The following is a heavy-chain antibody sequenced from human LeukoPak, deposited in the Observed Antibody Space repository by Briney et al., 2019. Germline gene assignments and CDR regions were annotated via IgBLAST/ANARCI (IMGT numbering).Heavy chain of an antibody. CDR3: ASAWFGELPFDY. D-gene: IGHD3-10*01. J-gene: IGHJ4*02. CDR1: GFTVSSNY. CDR2: IYSGGST. Sequence: GGSLRLSCATSGFTVSSNYMSWVRQAPGKGLEWVSVIYSGGSTYYADSVKGRFTISRDNSKNTLCLQMNSLRAEDTAVYYCASAWFGELPFDYWGQGTLVTVSS. V-gene: IGHV3-53*01.